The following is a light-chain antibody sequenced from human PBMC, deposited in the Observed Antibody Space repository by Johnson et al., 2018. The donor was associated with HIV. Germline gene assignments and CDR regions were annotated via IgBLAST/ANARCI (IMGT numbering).Light chain of an antibody. CDR2: EKN. J-gene: IGLJ1*01. CDR3: GTWDSSLSAHYV. V-gene: IGLV1-51*02. Sequence: QSVLTQPPSVSAAPGQKVTVSCSGSKSNIGSNYVSWYQQLPGTAPKLLIYEKNKRPSGIPDRFSASKSGTSATLAITGLQTGDEADYYCGTWDSSLSAHYVFGTGTKVTVL. CDR1: KSNIGSNY.